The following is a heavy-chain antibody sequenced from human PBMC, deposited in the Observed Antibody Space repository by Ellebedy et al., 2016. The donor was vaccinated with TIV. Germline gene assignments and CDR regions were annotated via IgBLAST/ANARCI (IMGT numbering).Heavy chain of an antibody. D-gene: IGHD5-18*01. J-gene: IGHJ4*02. V-gene: IGHV3-30*18. CDR3: AKELHVDSAY. CDR1: GFTFSSFG. Sequence: LSLTCAASGFTFSSFGMHWVRQAPGKGLEWVAAISYDGNNKYYGDSVRGRFTISRDNSKNTLSLQMNSLRGDDTAVYYCAKELHVDSAYWGQGTLVTVSS. CDR2: ISYDGNNK.